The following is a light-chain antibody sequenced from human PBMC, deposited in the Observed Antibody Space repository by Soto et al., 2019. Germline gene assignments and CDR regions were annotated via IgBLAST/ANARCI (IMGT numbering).Light chain of an antibody. CDR3: GSYTATGTPFV. Sequence: QSALTQPASVSGSPGQSITISCTGTSSDVGGYDYVSWYQEHPGKAPKLLIYSVSYRPSGVSGRFSGSKSGNTASLTISGLQAEDEADYYCGSYTATGTPFVFGTGTKLTVL. J-gene: IGLJ1*01. V-gene: IGLV2-14*03. CDR1: SSDVGGYDY. CDR2: SVS.